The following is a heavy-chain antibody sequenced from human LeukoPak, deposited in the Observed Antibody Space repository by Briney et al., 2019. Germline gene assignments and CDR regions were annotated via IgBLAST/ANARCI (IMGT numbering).Heavy chain of an antibody. Sequence: GGSLRLSCAASGFIFSNFGMHWVRQAPGKGLEWVAVIWHDGSNEYYADSVRGRFTISRDNSKNTLYLQMSSLRAEDTAVYYCAKSSRIDTSGYFDYWGQGTLVTVSS. CDR2: IWHDGSNE. CDR3: AKSSRIDTSGYFDY. D-gene: IGHD2-15*01. CDR1: GFIFSNFG. J-gene: IGHJ4*02. V-gene: IGHV3-33*06.